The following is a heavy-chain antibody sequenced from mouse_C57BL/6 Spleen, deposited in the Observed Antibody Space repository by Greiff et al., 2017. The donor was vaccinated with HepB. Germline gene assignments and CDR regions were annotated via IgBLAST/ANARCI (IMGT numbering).Heavy chain of an antibody. CDR3: ARDSSGPCAY. CDR2: IYPGDGDT. V-gene: IGHV1-82*01. CDR1: GYAFSSSW. Sequence: VQLQESGPELVKPGASVKISCKASGYAFSSSWMNWVKQRPGKGLEWIGRIYPGDGDTNYNGKVKGKATLTADKSSSTAYMQLSSLTSEDAAVDFCARDSSGPCAYWGQGTLVTVSA. D-gene: IGHD3-2*02. J-gene: IGHJ3*01.